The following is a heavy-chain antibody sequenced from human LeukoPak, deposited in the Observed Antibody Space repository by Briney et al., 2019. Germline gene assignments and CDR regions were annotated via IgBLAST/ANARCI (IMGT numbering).Heavy chain of an antibody. V-gene: IGHV4-34*01. CDR3: ARAYHYYDFWSGYYPGRDYYYYYGMDV. CDR1: GGSFSGYY. CDR2: INHSGST. D-gene: IGHD3-3*01. Sequence: PSETLSLTCAVYGGSFSGYYWSWIRQPPGKGLEWIGEINHSGSTNYNPSLKSRVTISVDTSKNQFSLKLSSVTAADTAVYYCARAYHYYDFWSGYYPGRDYYYYYGMDVWGQGTTVTVSS. J-gene: IGHJ6*02.